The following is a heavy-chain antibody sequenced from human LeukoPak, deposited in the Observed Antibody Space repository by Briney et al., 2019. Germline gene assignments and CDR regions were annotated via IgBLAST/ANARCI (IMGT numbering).Heavy chain of an antibody. Sequence: SQTLSLTCAISGDSVSNNSTTWNWIRQSPSRGLEWLGRTYYRSEWYNDYAVSVKSRITINPDTSKNQFSLQLNSVTPEDTAVYYCAKTENNWSYGMDVWGQGTTVTVSS. V-gene: IGHV6-1*01. J-gene: IGHJ6*02. D-gene: IGHD1-20*01. CDR1: GDSVSNNSTT. CDR3: AKTENNWSYGMDV. CDR2: TYYRSEWYN.